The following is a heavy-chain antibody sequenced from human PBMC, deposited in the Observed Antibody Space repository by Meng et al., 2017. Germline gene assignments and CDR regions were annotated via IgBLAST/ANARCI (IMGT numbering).Heavy chain of an antibody. CDR1: GGSISSSSYY. CDR3: ARGYGDYWVSDY. Sequence: SQTRSLTCTVSGGSISSSSYYWGWIRQPPGKGLEWIGSIYYSGSTYYNPSLKSRVTISVDTSKNQFSLKLSSVTAADTAVYYCARGYGDYWVSDYWGQGTLVTVSS. D-gene: IGHD4-17*01. V-gene: IGHV4-39*07. CDR2: IYYSGST. J-gene: IGHJ4*02.